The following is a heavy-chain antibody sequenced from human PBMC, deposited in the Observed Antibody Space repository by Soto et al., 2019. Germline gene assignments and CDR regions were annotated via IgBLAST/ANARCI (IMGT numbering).Heavy chain of an antibody. CDR3: SKDAFELLWFGEYYYGMDV. CDR1: GFTFSSYA. J-gene: IGHJ6*02. D-gene: IGHD3-10*01. Sequence: PGGSLRLSCAASGFTFSSYAMSWVRQAPGKGLEWVSAISGSGGSTYYADSVKGRFTISRDNSKNTLYLQMNSLGAEDTAVYYCSKDAFELLWFGEYYYGMDVWGQGTTVTVSS. V-gene: IGHV3-23*01. CDR2: ISGSGGST.